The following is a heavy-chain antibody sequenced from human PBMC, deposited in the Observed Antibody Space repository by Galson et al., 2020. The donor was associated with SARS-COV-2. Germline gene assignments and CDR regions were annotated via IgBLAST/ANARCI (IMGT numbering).Heavy chain of an antibody. V-gene: IGHV4-39*01. D-gene: IGHD3-10*01. J-gene: IGHJ5*02. CDR2: IYYSGST. CDR1: GGSISSSSYY. Sequence: ASETLSLTCTVSGGSISSSSYYWGWIRQPPGKGLEWIGSIYYSGSTYYNPSLKSRVTISVDTSKNQFSLRLTSVTAADTAVYYCATHRKLLWFGESLADRENWFDPWGLGTLVTVSS. CDR3: ATHRKLLWFGESLADRENWFDP.